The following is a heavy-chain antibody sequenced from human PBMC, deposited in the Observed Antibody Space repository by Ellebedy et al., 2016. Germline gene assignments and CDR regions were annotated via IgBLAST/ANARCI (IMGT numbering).Heavy chain of an antibody. J-gene: IGHJ6*03. D-gene: IGHD6-6*01. V-gene: IGHV3-21*01. Sequence: GESLKISCAASGFTFSSYSMNWVRQAPGKGLEWVSSISSSSSYIYYADSVKGRFTISRDNAKNSLYLQMNSLRAEDTAVYYCASCLDSSSSRMDVWGKGTTVTVSS. CDR1: GFTFSSYS. CDR3: ASCLDSSSSRMDV. CDR2: ISSSSSYI.